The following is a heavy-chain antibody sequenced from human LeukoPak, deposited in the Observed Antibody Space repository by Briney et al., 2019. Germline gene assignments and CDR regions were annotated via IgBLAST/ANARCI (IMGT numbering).Heavy chain of an antibody. CDR1: GGSISSYY. CDR2: IYTSGST. J-gene: IGHJ4*02. D-gene: IGHD2-15*01. CDR3: ARDCYVGGGSCHDEFDY. V-gene: IGHV4-4*07. Sequence: SETLSLTCTVSGGSISSYYWRWIRQPAGKGLEWIGRIYTSGSTNYNPSLKSRVTMSVDTSKNQFSLKLSSVTAADTAVYYCARDCYVGGGSCHDEFDYWGQGTLVTVSS.